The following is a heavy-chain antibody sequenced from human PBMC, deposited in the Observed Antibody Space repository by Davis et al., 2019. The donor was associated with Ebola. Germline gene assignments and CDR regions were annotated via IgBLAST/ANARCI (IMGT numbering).Heavy chain of an antibody. D-gene: IGHD1-26*01. Sequence: PSETLSLTCTVSGVSISRHYWNWIRQPPGKGLEWIGSIYYTGSTSYNTSLKSRVTISVNTSKNQFSLKLNSMTAADTAVYYCARRVEMTIGGSYNWFDTWGQGTLVTVSS. CDR1: GVSISRHY. CDR2: IYYTGST. V-gene: IGHV4-59*08. CDR3: ARRVEMTIGGSYNWFDT. J-gene: IGHJ5*02.